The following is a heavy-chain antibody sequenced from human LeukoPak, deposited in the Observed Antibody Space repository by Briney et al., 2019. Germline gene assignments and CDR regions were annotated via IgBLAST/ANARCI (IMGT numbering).Heavy chain of an antibody. CDR3: ASSLSARGTDY. J-gene: IGHJ4*02. CDR2: ISSNSRSI. V-gene: IGHV3-21*01. Sequence: PGGSLRLSCAASGFTFSSDSMNWVRQAPGKGLEWVSSISSNSRSIYYADSVKGRFTVSRDNAENSLYLQMNSLRAEDTAVYYCASSLSARGTDYWGQGTLVTVSS. D-gene: IGHD1-1*01. CDR1: GFTFSSDS.